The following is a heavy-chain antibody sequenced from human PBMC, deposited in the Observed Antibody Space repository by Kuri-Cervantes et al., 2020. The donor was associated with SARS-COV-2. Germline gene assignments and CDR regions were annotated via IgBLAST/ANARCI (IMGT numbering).Heavy chain of an antibody. V-gene: IGHV4-59*11. CDR1: GGSISSHY. CDR3: ARERKPLDAFDI. CDR2: IYYSGST. J-gene: IGHJ3*02. Sequence: SETLSLTCTVSGGSISSHYWSWIRQPPGKGLEWIGYIYYSGSTNYNPSLKSRVTISVDTSKNQFSLKLNSVTAADTAVYYCARERKPLDAFDIWGQGTMVTVSS.